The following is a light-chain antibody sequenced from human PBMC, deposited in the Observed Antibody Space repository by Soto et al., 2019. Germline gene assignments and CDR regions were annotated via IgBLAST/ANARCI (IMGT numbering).Light chain of an antibody. V-gene: IGKV3-15*01. CDR2: RTS. Sequence: EIVMTQSPATLSVSPGERATLSCRASQSISSNLAWYQQKPGQAPRLLMFRTSSRATGFPARFSGSGSGTEFNLTISSLQSEDSAVYYCHQYNNWLALTFGGGTKVDIK. J-gene: IGKJ4*01. CDR3: HQYNNWLALT. CDR1: QSISSN.